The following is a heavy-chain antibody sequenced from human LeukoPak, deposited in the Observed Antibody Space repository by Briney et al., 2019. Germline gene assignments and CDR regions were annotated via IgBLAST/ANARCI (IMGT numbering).Heavy chain of an antibody. CDR2: INHSGST. CDR1: GGSFSGYY. V-gene: IGHV4-34*01. Sequence: SETLSLTCAVYGGSFSGYYWSWIRQPPGKGLGWIGEINHSGSTNYNPSLKSRVTISVDTSKNQFSLKLSSVTAADTAVYYCAGYDFWSGSSSSYAFDIWGQGTMVTVSS. J-gene: IGHJ3*02. D-gene: IGHD3-3*01. CDR3: AGYDFWSGSSSSYAFDI.